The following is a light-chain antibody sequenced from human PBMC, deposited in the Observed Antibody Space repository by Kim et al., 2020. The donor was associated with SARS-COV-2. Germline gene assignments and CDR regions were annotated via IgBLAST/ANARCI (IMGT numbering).Light chain of an antibody. CDR2: GTI. V-gene: IGKV3-20*01. J-gene: IGKJ1*01. CDR1: QTIDMNF. Sequence: EIVLTQSPGTLSLSPGERVTLSCRASQTIDMNFLAWYQQKPGQAPRLLIYGTITRDTGIPDRFRGRGSGTDFTLTISRLEPEDFAVYYCQQYETSSWTFGQGTKVDIK. CDR3: QQYETSSWT.